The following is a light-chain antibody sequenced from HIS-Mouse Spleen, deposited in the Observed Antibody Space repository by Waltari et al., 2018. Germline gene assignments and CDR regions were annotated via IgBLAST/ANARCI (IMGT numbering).Light chain of an antibody. CDR2: KAS. J-gene: IGKJ1*01. CDR3: QQYRT. CDR1: QSISSW. Sequence: DIQMTQSPSTLSASVGARAPITCRASQSISSWLAWYQQKPGKAPKLLIYKASSLESGVPSRFSGSGSGTEFTLTISSLQPDDFATYYCQQYRTFGQGTKVEIK. V-gene: IGKV1-5*03.